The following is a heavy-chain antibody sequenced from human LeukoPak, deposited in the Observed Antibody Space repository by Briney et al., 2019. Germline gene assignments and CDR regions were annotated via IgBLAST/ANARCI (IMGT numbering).Heavy chain of an antibody. Sequence: GESLKISCKGSGYSFTSYWINWVRQMPGKGLEWMGIIFPSDSDTRYSPSFQGQVTMSVGKSSNTAYLQWSTVKASDTAMYYCARQTTFDVWGQGTMVTVSS. CDR2: IFPSDSDT. J-gene: IGHJ3*01. D-gene: IGHD4-11*01. CDR3: ARQTTFDV. CDR1: GYSFTSYW. V-gene: IGHV5-51*01.